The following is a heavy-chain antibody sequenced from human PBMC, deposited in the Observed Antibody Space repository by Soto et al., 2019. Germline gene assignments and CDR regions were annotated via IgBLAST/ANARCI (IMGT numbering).Heavy chain of an antibody. CDR3: ARYPTLTDYFFHGMDV. Sequence: GESLKISCKGSGYTFTNYWIVWVRQIPGKGLEWMGIIYPGDSDARYSPSFQGQVTISADRSISTAYLQWSSLKASDTGMYYCARYPTLTDYFFHGMDVWGQGTTVTVSS. J-gene: IGHJ6*02. D-gene: IGHD4-17*01. V-gene: IGHV5-51*01. CDR2: IYPGDSDA. CDR1: GYTFTNYW.